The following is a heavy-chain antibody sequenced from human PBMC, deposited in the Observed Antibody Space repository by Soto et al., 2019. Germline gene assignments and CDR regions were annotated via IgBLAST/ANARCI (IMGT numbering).Heavy chain of an antibody. CDR1: GYTFSTYA. J-gene: IGHJ4*02. Sequence: QVQLVQSGAEERKPGASVKVSCKASGYTFSTYAMHWVRRAPGQSLEWMGWFNGGNGNIKYSQKFEGGVTITTDPAASTAYMELNMLRSEDTAVYYCARGNVRGGCLDYWGQGTLVSVSS. V-gene: IGHV1-3*05. CDR3: ARGNVRGGCLDY. D-gene: IGHD3-10*01. CDR2: FNGGNGNI.